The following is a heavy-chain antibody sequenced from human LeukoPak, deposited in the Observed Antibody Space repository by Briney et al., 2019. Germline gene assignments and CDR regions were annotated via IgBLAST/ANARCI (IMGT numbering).Heavy chain of an antibody. V-gene: IGHV3-21*01. J-gene: IGHJ4*02. CDR3: ARGGPTVSVDY. CDR1: GFTFSSYS. D-gene: IGHD4-17*01. Sequence: GGSLRLSCAASGFTFSSYSINWVRQAPGKGLEWVSSISSSSSYIYYADSVKGRFTISRDNAKNSLYLQMNSLRAEDTAVYYCARGGPTVSVDYWGQGTLVTVSS. CDR2: ISSSSSYI.